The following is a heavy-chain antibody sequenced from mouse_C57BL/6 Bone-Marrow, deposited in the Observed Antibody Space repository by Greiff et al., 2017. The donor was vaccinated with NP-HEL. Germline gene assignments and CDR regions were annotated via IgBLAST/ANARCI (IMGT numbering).Heavy chain of an antibody. CDR3: SNLWYFDV. V-gene: IGHV1-4*01. CDR2: INPSSGYT. J-gene: IGHJ1*03. D-gene: IGHD2-5*01. CDR1: GYTFTSYT. Sequence: VQLVESGAELARPGASVKMSCKASGYTFTSYTMHWVKQRPGQGLEWIGYINPSSGYTKYNQKFKDKATLTADKSSSTAYMQLSSLTSEDSAVYYCSNLWYFDVWGTGTTVTVSS.